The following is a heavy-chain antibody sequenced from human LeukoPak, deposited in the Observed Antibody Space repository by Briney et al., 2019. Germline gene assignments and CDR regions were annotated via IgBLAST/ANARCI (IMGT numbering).Heavy chain of an antibody. D-gene: IGHD2-15*01. V-gene: IGHV3-30*02. CDR1: GFTFSSYA. Sequence: GGSLRLSCAASGFTFSSYAMHWVCQAPGKGLGWVAFMRYDGSNKYYADSVEGRFTISRDNSKNTLYLQMNSLRAEDTAVYYCAKDQAYCSGGSCYYLDYWGQGTLVTVPS. CDR3: AKDQAYCSGGSCYYLDY. CDR2: MRYDGSNK. J-gene: IGHJ4*02.